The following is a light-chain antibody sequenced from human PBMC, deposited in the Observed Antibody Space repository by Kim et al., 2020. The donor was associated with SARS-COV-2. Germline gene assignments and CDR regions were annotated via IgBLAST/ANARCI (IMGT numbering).Light chain of an antibody. V-gene: IGLV3-19*01. J-gene: IGLJ3*02. CDR3: NSRDSSCNHHWV. Sequence: GQTVRITCQGDSLRSYYASWYQQKPGQAPVLVIYGKNNRPSGIPDRFSGSSSGNTASLTITGAQAEDEADYYCNSRDSSCNHHWVFGGGTQLTVL. CDR1: SLRSYY. CDR2: GKN.